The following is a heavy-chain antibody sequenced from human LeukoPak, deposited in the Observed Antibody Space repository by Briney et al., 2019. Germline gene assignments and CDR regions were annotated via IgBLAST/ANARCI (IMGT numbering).Heavy chain of an antibody. CDR3: ARHNRNGDSSGYYGAFDI. Sequence: GESLKISCKGSGYSFTSYWIGWVRQMPGKGLEWMGIIYPGDSDTRYSPSFQGQVTISADKSISTAYLQWSSLKASDTAIYYCARHNRNGDSSGYYGAFDIWGQGTVVTVSS. V-gene: IGHV5-51*01. D-gene: IGHD3-22*01. CDR2: IYPGDSDT. J-gene: IGHJ3*02. CDR1: GYSFTSYW.